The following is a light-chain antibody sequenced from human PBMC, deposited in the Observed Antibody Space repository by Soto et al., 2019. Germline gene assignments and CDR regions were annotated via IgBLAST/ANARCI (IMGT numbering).Light chain of an antibody. V-gene: IGLV1-40*01. Sequence: QSALTQPPSVSGAPGQRVTMSGTGSSSNIGAYYDVHWYQHLPGTAPKLLIYGNSNRPSGVPDRFSGSKSGTSASLAITGLQAEDEADYYCQSYDSSLSGYVFGTGTKVTVL. CDR1: SSNIGAYYD. J-gene: IGLJ1*01. CDR2: GNS. CDR3: QSYDSSLSGYV.